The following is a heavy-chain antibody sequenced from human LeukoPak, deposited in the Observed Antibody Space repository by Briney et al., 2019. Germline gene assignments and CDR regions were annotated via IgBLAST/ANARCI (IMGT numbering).Heavy chain of an antibody. D-gene: IGHD3-9*01. V-gene: IGHV3-9*01. Sequence: GGSLRLSCAASGFTFDDYAMHWVRQAPGKGLEWVSGISWNSGSIGYADSVKGRFTISRDNAKNSLYLQMNSLRAEDTALYYCAKDRDIRYCDWSYFDYWGQGTLVTVSS. J-gene: IGHJ4*02. CDR3: AKDRDIRYCDWSYFDY. CDR2: ISWNSGSI. CDR1: GFTFDDYA.